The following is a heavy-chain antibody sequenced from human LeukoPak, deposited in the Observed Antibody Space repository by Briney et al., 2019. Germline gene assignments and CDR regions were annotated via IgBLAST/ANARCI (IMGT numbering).Heavy chain of an antibody. V-gene: IGHV4-4*09. J-gene: IGHJ4*02. Sequence: SETLSLTCAVSGGSISSYYWSWIRQPPGKGLEWIGYIYTSGSTNYNPSLKSRVTISVDTSKNQFSLKLSSVTAADTAVYYCARHSLGYCSSTSCYADNFDYWGQGTLVTVSS. D-gene: IGHD2-2*01. CDR1: GGSISSYY. CDR2: IYTSGST. CDR3: ARHSLGYCSSTSCYADNFDY.